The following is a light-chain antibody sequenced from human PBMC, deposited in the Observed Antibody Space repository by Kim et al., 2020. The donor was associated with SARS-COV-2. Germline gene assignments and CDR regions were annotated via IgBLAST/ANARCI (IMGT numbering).Light chain of an antibody. CDR1: ESISSS. CDR3: QQYYNLYT. CDR2: GAS. Sequence: LSVSPGESATLSCRASESISSSLAWYQQRSGQVPRRLVHGASTRAAGVPTRFTGRGSGTEFTLTINSLRSEDFAVYYCQQYYNLYTFGQGTKLEI. V-gene: IGKV3D-15*01. J-gene: IGKJ2*01.